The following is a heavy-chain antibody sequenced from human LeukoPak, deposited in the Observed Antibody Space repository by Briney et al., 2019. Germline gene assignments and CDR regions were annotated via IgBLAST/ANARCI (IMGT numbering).Heavy chain of an antibody. Sequence: ASVKVSCKASGYTVTGYYMHWVRQAPGQGLEWMGWLNPNSGGTNYAQKFQGRVTMTRDTSISTAYMELSRLRSDDTAVYYCARAPYDYVWGSYPRDNSYYFDYWGQGTLVTVSS. V-gene: IGHV1-2*02. J-gene: IGHJ4*02. CDR1: GYTVTGYY. D-gene: IGHD3-16*02. CDR2: LNPNSGGT. CDR3: ARAPYDYVWGSYPRDNSYYFDY.